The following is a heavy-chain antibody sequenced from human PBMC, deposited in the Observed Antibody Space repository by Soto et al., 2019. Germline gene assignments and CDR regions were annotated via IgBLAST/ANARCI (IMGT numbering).Heavy chain of an antibody. CDR3: AKDGGAVPAYFEY. CDR2: FSGNDYTT. J-gene: IGHJ4*02. CDR1: GFTFNSYA. D-gene: IGHD2-2*01. V-gene: IGHV3-23*01. Sequence: PGGSLRLSCAASGFTFNSYAMSWVRQAPGKGLEWVSTFSGNDYTTYYADSVKGRFTTSRDNSKNTLYLQMNSLRAEDAAVYYCAKDGGAVPAYFEYWGQGTLVTVSS.